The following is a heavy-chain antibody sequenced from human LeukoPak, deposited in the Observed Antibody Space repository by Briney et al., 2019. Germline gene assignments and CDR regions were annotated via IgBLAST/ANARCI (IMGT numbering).Heavy chain of an antibody. CDR3: AKVRGSGGSCPYYYYYYYMDV. CDR2: INHSGST. D-gene: IGHD2-15*01. CDR1: GGSFSGYY. J-gene: IGHJ6*03. Sequence: NPSETLSLTCAVYGGSFSGYYWSWIRQPPAKGMEWIGEINHSGSTNNNPSLNSRITITVETSKNQYSLKLSSVLAAETAAYSCAKVRGSGGSCPYYYYYYYMDVWGKGTMVTVSS. V-gene: IGHV4-34*01.